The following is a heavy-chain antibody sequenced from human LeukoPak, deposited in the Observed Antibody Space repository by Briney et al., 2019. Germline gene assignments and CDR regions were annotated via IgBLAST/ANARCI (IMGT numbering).Heavy chain of an antibody. CDR2: ISASGGST. D-gene: IGHD6-19*01. V-gene: IGHV3-23*01. CDR3: ARGDSSGYYYFDY. CDR1: GFTFSSSA. J-gene: IGHJ4*02. Sequence: GGSLRLSCAASGFTFSSSAMSWVRQVPGKGLEWVSGISASGGSTSYADSVRGRFTISRDNSKNTLYVQMNSLRDEDTAVYYCARGDSSGYYYFDYWGQGTLVTVSS.